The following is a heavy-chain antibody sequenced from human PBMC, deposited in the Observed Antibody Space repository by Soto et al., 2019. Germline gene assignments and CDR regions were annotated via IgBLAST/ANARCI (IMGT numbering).Heavy chain of an antibody. V-gene: IGHV3-49*04. CDR1: GFTFGDCA. CDR2: ISPKDYNATT. J-gene: IGHJ6*02. Sequence: PGGSLRLSCTASGFTFGDCAMHRVRQAPGKGLEWVGFISPKDYNATTEYAPSVKGRFSISRDDSKRIAYLQMNSLKTEDTAVYYCASAASMDVWGRGTTVTVSS. CDR3: ASAASMDV. D-gene: IGHD6-25*01.